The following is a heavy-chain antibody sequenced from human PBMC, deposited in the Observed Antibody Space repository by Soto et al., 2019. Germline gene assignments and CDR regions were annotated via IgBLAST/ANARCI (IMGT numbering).Heavy chain of an antibody. CDR2: ISNNGGST. CDR3: AKVVKSMIRGNIGKADFYSYGMDV. D-gene: IGHD1-26*01. J-gene: IGHJ6*02. CDR1: GFTFSSYA. V-gene: IGHV3-23*01. Sequence: EVQLLESGGGLVQPGGSLRLSCAASGFTFSSYAMSWVRQAPGKGLEWASGISNNGGSTYYADSVKGRFTLSRDNSESTLYLQMNSLRADDTAVYYCAKVVKSMIRGNIGKADFYSYGMDVWGQGTTVTVSS.